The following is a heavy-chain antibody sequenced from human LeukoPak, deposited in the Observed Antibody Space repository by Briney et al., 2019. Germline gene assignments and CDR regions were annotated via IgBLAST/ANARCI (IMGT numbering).Heavy chain of an antibody. CDR1: GYSISSGYY. CDR3: ARGCEWLSPPYYYYGMDV. V-gene: IGHV4-38-2*02. J-gene: IGHJ6*02. CDR2: IYHSGST. Sequence: SETLSLTCTVSGYSISSGYYWGWIRQPPGKGLEWIGSIYHSGSTYYNPSLKSRVTISVDTSKNQFSLKLSSVTAADTAVYYCARGCEWLSPPYYYYGMDVWGQGTTVTVSS. D-gene: IGHD3-3*01.